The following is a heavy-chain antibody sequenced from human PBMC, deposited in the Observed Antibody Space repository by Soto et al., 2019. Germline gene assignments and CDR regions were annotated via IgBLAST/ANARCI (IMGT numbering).Heavy chain of an antibody. CDR2: ISGGGDAA. Sequence: EVQLLESGGGLVQPGGSLRLSCAGSGFTFINFAMNWVRLAPGKGLEWVSTISGGGDAAFFADSVRGRFTISRDNSKDTVTLQMNSLGVDDTAVYYCARKVPGSTSRPDYWYFDLWGRGTLVTVSS. J-gene: IGHJ2*01. V-gene: IGHV3-23*01. CDR3: ARKVPGSTSRPDYWYFDL. D-gene: IGHD3-10*01. CDR1: GFTFINFA.